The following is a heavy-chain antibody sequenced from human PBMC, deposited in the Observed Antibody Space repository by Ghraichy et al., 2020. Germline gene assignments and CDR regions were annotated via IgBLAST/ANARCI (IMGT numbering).Heavy chain of an antibody. V-gene: IGHV1-69*13. CDR3: ARDETYSPGYYSSGMDV. D-gene: IGHD2-15*01. CDR2: IIPIFGTA. CDR1: GGSFSSYA. J-gene: IGHJ6*02. Sequence: SVKVSCKASGGSFSSYAISWVRQAPGQGLEWMGGIIPIFGTADYAQKFQGRVTITADEFTSTAYMELSSLRSEDTAVYYCARDETYSPGYYSSGMDVWGQGTSVTVSS.